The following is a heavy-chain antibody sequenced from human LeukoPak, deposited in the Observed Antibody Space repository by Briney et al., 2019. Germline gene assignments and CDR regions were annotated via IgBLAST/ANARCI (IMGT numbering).Heavy chain of an antibody. V-gene: IGHV4-39*07. CDR1: GGSISSSSYY. Sequence: SETLSLTCTVSGGSISSSSYYWGWIRQPPGKGLEWIGSIYYSGSTYYNPSLKSRVTISADKSKNQFSLKLSSVTAADTAVYYCARARKLTLDAFDIWGQGTMVTVSS. CDR3: ARARKLTLDAFDI. J-gene: IGHJ3*02. D-gene: IGHD3-9*01. CDR2: IYYSGST.